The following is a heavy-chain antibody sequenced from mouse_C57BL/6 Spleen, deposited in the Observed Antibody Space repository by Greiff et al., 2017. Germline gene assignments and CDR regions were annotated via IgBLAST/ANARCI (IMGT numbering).Heavy chain of an antibody. D-gene: IGHD1-1*01. CDR1: GYTFTSYT. CDR3: ARPNPTVFDY. V-gene: IGHV1-4*01. J-gene: IGHJ2*01. CDR2: INPSSGYT. Sequence: QVQLQQSGAELARPGASVKMSCKASGYTFTSYTMHWVKQRPGQGLEWIGYINPSSGYTKYNQKFKDKDTLTADKSSITAYMQLSSLTSEDSAVYYCARPNPTVFDYWGQGTTLTVSS.